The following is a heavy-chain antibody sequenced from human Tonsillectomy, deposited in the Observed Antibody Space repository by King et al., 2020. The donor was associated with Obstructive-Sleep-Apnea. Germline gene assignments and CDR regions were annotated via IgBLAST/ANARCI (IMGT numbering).Heavy chain of an antibody. J-gene: IGHJ3*02. CDR1: GGSISSGGYY. CDR3: ALGGYCSSTSCYGDAFDI. CDR2: IYYSGST. D-gene: IGHD2-2*01. V-gene: IGHV4-31*03. Sequence: PLQESGPGLVKPSQTLSLTCTVSGGSISSGGYYWSWIRQHPGQGLEWIGYIYYSGSTYYNPSLKSRVTISVDTSKNQFSLKLSSVTAADTAVYYCALGGYCSSTSCYGDAFDIWAKGQWSPSLQ.